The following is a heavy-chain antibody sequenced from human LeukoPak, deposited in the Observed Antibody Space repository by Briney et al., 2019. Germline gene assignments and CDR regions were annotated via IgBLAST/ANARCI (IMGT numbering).Heavy chain of an antibody. V-gene: IGHV4-39*07. CDR1: GGSIGRSSYY. D-gene: IGHD1-7*01. CDR3: TGEMAGTIVDY. J-gene: IGHJ4*02. Sequence: SEILSLTCTVSGGSIGRSSYYWGWIRQPPGKGLEWIGSIYYSGSTFYNPSLKSRVTVSVDTSKNQFSLRLSSVTAADTAVYYCTGEMAGTIVDYWGQGTLVTVSS. CDR2: IYYSGST.